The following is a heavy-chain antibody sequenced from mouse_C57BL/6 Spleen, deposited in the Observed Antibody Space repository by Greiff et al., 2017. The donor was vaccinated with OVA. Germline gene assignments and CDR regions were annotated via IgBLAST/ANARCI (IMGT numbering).Heavy chain of an antibody. D-gene: IGHD2-1*01. CDR3: ARSGGNYVGAMDY. V-gene: IGHV1-54*01. Sequence: QVQLQQSGAELVRPGTSVKVSCKASGYAFTNYLIEWVKQRPGQGLEWIGVINPGSGGTNYNEKFKGKATLTADKSSSTAYMQLSSLTSEDSAVYFCARSGGNYVGAMDYWGQGTSVTVSS. J-gene: IGHJ4*01. CDR1: GYAFTNYL. CDR2: INPGSGGT.